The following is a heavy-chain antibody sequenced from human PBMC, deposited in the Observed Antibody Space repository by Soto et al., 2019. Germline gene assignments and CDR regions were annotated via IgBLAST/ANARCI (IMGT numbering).Heavy chain of an antibody. D-gene: IGHD2-2*01. CDR3: ARVIPGAEAWFDP. V-gene: IGHV1-18*01. Sequence: QGQLVQSGAEVKRPGASVKVSCTASGNTFTNFGVTWVRQAPGQGLEWMGWISAYTDDPNYAQKCQGRITMTIDTSTSTAYLDMSSLTSDDTAVYYCARVIPGAEAWFDPWGQGTLVTVSS. CDR1: GNTFTNFG. J-gene: IGHJ5*02. CDR2: ISAYTDDP.